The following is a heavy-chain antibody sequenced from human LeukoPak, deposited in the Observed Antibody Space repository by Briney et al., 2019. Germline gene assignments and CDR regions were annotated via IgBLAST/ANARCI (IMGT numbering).Heavy chain of an antibody. D-gene: IGHD6-19*01. CDR2: IYFSGST. CDR1: GGSISSTSYY. J-gene: IGHJ4*02. V-gene: IGHV4-61*02. CDR3: ARGRLARSPYFDY. Sequence: SETLSLTCTVSGGSISSTSYYWTWIRQPAGKRLEWIGRIYFSGSTIYNPSLKSRVTISVDTSKNQFSLKLSSVTAADTAVYYCARGRLARSPYFDYWGQGTLVTVSS.